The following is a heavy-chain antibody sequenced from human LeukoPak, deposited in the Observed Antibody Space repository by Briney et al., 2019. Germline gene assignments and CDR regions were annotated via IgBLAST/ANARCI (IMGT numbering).Heavy chain of an antibody. CDR3: ARVEGYYGSGSYPQDFDY. Sequence: ASVKVSCKASGYTFTSYGMSWVRQAPGQGLEWMGWINTNTGNPTYAQGFTGRFVFSLDTSVSTAYLQISSLKAEDTAVYYCARVEGYYGSGSYPQDFDYWGQGTLVTVSS. D-gene: IGHD3-10*01. V-gene: IGHV7-4-1*02. CDR2: INTNTGNP. J-gene: IGHJ4*02. CDR1: GYTFTSYG.